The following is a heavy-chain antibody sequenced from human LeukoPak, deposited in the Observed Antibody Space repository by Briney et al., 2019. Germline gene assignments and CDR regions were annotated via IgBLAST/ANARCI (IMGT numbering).Heavy chain of an antibody. CDR3: ARIRGGPIDY. Sequence: QSGGSLRLSCAASGFTLSTYAMHWVRQAPGKGLEWVAVISYDGTDTYYADSVKGRFTISRDTSKNSLYLQMNSLRPEDTAVFYCARIRGGPIDYWGQGTLVTVSS. D-gene: IGHD3-16*01. V-gene: IGHV3-30-3*01. CDR2: ISYDGTDT. J-gene: IGHJ4*02. CDR1: GFTLSTYA.